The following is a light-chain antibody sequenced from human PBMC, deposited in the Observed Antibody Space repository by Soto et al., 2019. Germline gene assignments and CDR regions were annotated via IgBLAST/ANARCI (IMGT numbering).Light chain of an antibody. J-gene: IGLJ3*02. CDR2: EVR. CDR3: SSYTTTSTLG. CDR1: NRDVGSYNL. V-gene: IGLV2-14*01. Sequence: QSALTQPASVSGSPGQSITIACTGTNRDVGSYNLVSWYQQRPGEAPKLIISEVRNRPSGISYRFTGSKSGNTASLTISGLQAEDEADYYCSSYTTTSTLGFGGGTKRTVL.